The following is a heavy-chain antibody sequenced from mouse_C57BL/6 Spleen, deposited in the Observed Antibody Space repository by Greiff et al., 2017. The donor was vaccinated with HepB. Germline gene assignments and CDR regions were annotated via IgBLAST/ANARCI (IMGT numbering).Heavy chain of an antibody. V-gene: IGHV3-6*01. J-gene: IGHJ4*01. CDR3: AREVDGAMDY. CDR1: GYSITSGYY. Sequence: VQLKESGPGLVKPSQSLSLTCSVTGYSITSGYYWNWIRQFPGNKLEWMGYISYDGSNNYNPSLKNPISITRDTSKNQFFLKLNSVTTEDTATYYCAREVDGAMDYWGQGTSVTVSS. CDR2: ISYDGSN.